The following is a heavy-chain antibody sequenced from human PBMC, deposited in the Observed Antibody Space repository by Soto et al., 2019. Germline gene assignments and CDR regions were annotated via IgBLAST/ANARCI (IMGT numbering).Heavy chain of an antibody. V-gene: IGHV5-51*01. D-gene: IGHD2-2*01. CDR1: GYSFTIHW. Sequence: PGESLKISCKGSGYSFTIHWIAWVRQMPGKGLEWMGIIYPGDSDTRYSPSFQGQVTISADKSISTAYLQWRSLKASDSAMYYCARSAVPTAIEGFETGGQGTTVTVSS. CDR3: ARSAVPTAIEGFET. CDR2: IYPGDSDT. J-gene: IGHJ6*02.